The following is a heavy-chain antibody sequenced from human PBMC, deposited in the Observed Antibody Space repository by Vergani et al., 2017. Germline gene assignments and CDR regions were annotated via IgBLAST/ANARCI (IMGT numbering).Heavy chain of an antibody. V-gene: IGHV4-31*03. CDR3: ARKGSYGLLPEDY. CDR2: INHSGST. J-gene: IGHJ4*02. D-gene: IGHD5-18*01. Sequence: QVQLQESGPGLVKPSQTLSLTCTVSGGSISSGGYYWSWIRQHPGKGLEWIGEINHSGSTNYNPSLKSRVTISVDTSKNHFSLKLSSVTAADTAVYYCARKGSYGLLPEDYWGQGTLVTVSS. CDR1: GGSISSGGYY.